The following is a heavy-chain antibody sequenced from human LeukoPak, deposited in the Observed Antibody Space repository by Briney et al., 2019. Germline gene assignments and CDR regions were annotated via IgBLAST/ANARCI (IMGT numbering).Heavy chain of an antibody. Sequence: GGSLRLSCAASGFTFSSYGMHWVRQAPGKGLEWVAVISYDGSNKYYADSVKGRFTISRDNSKNTLYLQMSSLRAEDTAVYYCASREDGGFLEWFLWGQGTLVTVSS. J-gene: IGHJ4*02. CDR2: ISYDGSNK. CDR1: GFTFSSYG. D-gene: IGHD3-3*01. CDR3: ASREDGGFLEWFL. V-gene: IGHV3-30*03.